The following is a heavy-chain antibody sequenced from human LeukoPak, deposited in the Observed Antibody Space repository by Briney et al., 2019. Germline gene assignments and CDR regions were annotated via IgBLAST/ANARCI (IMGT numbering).Heavy chain of an antibody. Sequence: GGSLRLSCAASGFTFSSYWMHWVRQAPGKGLEWVSAISGSGGSTYYADSVKGRFTISRDNSKNTLYLQMNSLRAEDTAVYYCANSPYYYDSSGYYGNYWGQGTLVTVSS. V-gene: IGHV3-23*01. CDR2: ISGSGGST. J-gene: IGHJ4*02. CDR3: ANSPYYYDSSGYYGNY. D-gene: IGHD3-22*01. CDR1: GFTFSSYW.